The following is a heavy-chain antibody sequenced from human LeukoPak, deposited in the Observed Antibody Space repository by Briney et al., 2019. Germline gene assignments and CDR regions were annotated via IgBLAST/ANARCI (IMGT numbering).Heavy chain of an antibody. V-gene: IGHV3-74*01. Sequence: GGSLRLSCAASGFTFSRHWMHWVRQAPGKGLVWVSRSNSDGSSTNYADSVKGRFTISRDNAKNSLYLQMNSLRAEDTAVYYCAREYYYGSGSYYNGYWGQGTLVTVSS. J-gene: IGHJ4*02. CDR2: SNSDGSST. CDR1: GFTFSRHW. CDR3: AREYYYGSGSYYNGY. D-gene: IGHD3-10*01.